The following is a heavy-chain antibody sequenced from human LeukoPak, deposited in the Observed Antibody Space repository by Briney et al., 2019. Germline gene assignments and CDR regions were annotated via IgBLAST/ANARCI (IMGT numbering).Heavy chain of an antibody. J-gene: IGHJ6*03. CDR1: EFSVGSNY. CDR2: IKQDGSEK. V-gene: IGHV3-7*01. CDR3: AREERGYHLILRKDQYYYMDV. D-gene: IGHD5-12*01. Sequence: PGGSLRLSCAASEFSVGSNYMTWVRQAPGKGLEWVANIKQDGSEKYYVDSVKGRFTISRDNAKNSLYLQMNSLRAEDTAVYYCAREERGYHLILRKDQYYYMDVWGKGTTVTVSS.